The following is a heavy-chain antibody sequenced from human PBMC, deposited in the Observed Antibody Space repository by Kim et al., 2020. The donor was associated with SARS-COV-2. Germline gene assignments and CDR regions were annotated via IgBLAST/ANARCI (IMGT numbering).Heavy chain of an antibody. CDR3: ASCQRRITIFGVVKAPLNY. V-gene: IGHV3-23*01. Sequence: RFTISRDNYKNTLYLQMNSLRAEDTAVYYCASCQRRITIFGVVKAPLNYWGQGTLVTVSS. J-gene: IGHJ4*02. D-gene: IGHD3-3*01.